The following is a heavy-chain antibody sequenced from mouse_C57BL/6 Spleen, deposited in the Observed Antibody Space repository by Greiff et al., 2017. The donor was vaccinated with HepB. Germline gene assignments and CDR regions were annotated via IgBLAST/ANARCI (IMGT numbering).Heavy chain of an antibody. CDR1: GYTFTSYW. D-gene: IGHD1-1*01. J-gene: IGHJ1*03. CDR2: IDPSDSYT. Sequence: VQLQQPGAELVMPGASVKLSCKASGYTFTSYWMHWVKQRPGQGLEWIGGIDPSDSYTNYNQKFKGKSTLTVDKSSSPAYMQLSSLTAEDSAVYYWARPRGSSSHWYFDVWGTGTTVTVSS. V-gene: IGHV1-69*01. CDR3: ARPRGSSSHWYFDV.